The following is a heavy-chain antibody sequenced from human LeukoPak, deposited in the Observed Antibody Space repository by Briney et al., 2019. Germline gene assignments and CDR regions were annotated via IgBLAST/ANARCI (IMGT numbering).Heavy chain of an antibody. CDR3: AGDPRWAAAGTESNY. CDR1: GYTFTSYA. Sequence: PGGSLRLSCAASGYTFTSYAMHWVRQAPGQRLEWMGWINAGNGNTKYSQKFQGRVTITRDTSASTAYMELSSLRSEDTAVYYCAGDPRWAAAGTESNYWGQGTLVTVSS. V-gene: IGHV1-3*01. D-gene: IGHD6-13*01. J-gene: IGHJ4*02. CDR2: INAGNGNT.